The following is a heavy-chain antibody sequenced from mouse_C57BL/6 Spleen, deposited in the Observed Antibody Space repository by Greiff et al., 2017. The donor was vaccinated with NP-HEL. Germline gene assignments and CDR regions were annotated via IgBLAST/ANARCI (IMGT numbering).Heavy chain of an antibody. Sequence: DVMLVESGGDLVKPGGSLKLSCAASGFTFSSYGMSWVRQTPDKRLEWVATISSGGSYTYYPDSVKGRFTISRDNAKNTLYLQMSSLKSEDTAMYYCATPSMGYWGQGTSVTVSS. CDR1: GFTFSSYG. CDR2: ISSGGSYT. CDR3: ATPSMGY. J-gene: IGHJ4*01. V-gene: IGHV5-6*02.